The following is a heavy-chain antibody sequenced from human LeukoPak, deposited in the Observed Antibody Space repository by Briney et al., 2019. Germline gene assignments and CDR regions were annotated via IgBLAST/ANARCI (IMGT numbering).Heavy chain of an antibody. V-gene: IGHV3-53*01. CDR3: ARVYYGSGSLYYYYYYMDV. CDR1: GFTFKFYS. CDR2: IFSGGRT. Sequence: GGSLRLSCAASGFTFKFYSMNWVRQAPGKGLEWVSVIFSGGRTYYADSVKGRFTISRDNSKNTLYLQMNSLRAEDTAVYYCARVYYGSGSLYYYYYYMDVWGKGTTVTISS. D-gene: IGHD3-10*01. J-gene: IGHJ6*03.